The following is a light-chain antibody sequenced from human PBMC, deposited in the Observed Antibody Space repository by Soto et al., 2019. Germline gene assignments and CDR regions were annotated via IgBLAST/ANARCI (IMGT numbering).Light chain of an antibody. V-gene: IGKV3-11*01. Sequence: EIVLTQSPATLSLSPGERATLSCRASQSVSSYLAWYQQKPGQAPRLLIYDASNRATGIPARFSGSGSGTDFTLTISSLEPEEFAVYYWQQRSNWPPLFTFGPGTKVDIK. CDR2: DAS. CDR3: QQRSNWPPLFT. J-gene: IGKJ3*01. CDR1: QSVSSY.